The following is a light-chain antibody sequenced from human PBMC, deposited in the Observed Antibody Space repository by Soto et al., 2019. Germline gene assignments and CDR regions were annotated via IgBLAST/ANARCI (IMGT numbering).Light chain of an antibody. V-gene: IGKV3-15*01. CDR3: QQYNNRPPDT. J-gene: IGKJ2*01. Sequence: EIVMTQSPATLSVSPGERATLSCRASQSVNSNLAWYQQKPGQAPRLLIYGASTRVAGIPARFSGSGSGTEFSLTISSLQSADFAVYYCQQYNNRPPDTFGQGTKLEIK. CDR2: GAS. CDR1: QSVNSN.